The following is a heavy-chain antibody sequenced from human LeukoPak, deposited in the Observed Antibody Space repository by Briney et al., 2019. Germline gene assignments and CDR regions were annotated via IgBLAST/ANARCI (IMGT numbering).Heavy chain of an antibody. J-gene: IGHJ4*02. V-gene: IGHV3-23*01. CDR2: ISGSGGST. CDR3: AKDIVVVVAATVGKN. CDR1: GFTFSSYA. Sequence: GGSLRLSCAASGFTFSSYAMSWVRQAQAQGLEWVSAISGSGGSTYYADSVKGRFTISRDNSKNTLYLQMNSLRAEDTAVYYCAKDIVVVVAATVGKNWGQGTLVTVSS. D-gene: IGHD2-15*01.